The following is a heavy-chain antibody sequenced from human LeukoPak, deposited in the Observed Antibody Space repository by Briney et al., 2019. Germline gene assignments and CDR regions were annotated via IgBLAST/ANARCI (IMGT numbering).Heavy chain of an antibody. V-gene: IGHV1-2*02. CDR3: ARGGQIYDYVWGSYLEF. CDR1: GYTFTASY. Sequence: GASVKVSCKASGYTFTASYIHWVRQAPGQGLEWMGWINPSRGATNSAQKFLGRVTMTRDTSMSTAYMELSSLTSDDTAVYYCARGGQIYDYVWGSYLEFWGQGTLVTVSS. J-gene: IGHJ4*02. CDR2: INPSRGAT. D-gene: IGHD3-16*02.